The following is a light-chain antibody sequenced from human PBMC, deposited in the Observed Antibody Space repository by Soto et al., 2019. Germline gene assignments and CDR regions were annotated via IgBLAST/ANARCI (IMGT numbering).Light chain of an antibody. Sequence: DIKMTQSPSTLSTSVGDRVTITCRASQSISAWLAWYQQKPGKAPKLLIYKASSLESGVPSRFSGSGSGTEFTLTISSLQPDDFATYYCQQYNSDSRTFGQGTKVEIK. CDR3: QQYNSDSRT. V-gene: IGKV1-5*03. CDR2: KAS. J-gene: IGKJ1*01. CDR1: QSISAW.